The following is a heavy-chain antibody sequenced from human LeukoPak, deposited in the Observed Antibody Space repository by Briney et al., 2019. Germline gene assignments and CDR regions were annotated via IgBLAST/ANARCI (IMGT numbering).Heavy chain of an antibody. CDR1: GFTFSSYG. Sequence: GGSLRLSCAASGFTFSSYGMHWVRQAPGKGLEWVAFIRYDGSNKYYADSVKGRFTISRDNSKNTLYLQMNSLRAEDTAVYYCAKLVPKPLGYCSSTSCNGYWGQGTLVTVSS. J-gene: IGHJ4*02. CDR3: AKLVPKPLGYCSSTSCNGY. CDR2: IRYDGSNK. D-gene: IGHD2-2*01. V-gene: IGHV3-30*02.